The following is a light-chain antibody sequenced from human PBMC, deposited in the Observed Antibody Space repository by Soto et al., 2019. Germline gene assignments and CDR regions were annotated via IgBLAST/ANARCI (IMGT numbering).Light chain of an antibody. CDR2: GAS. Sequence: EIVMTQSPATLSVSPGERATLSCRASQSVSSTLAWYQQKPGQAPRLLISGASTRATGIPARFSGSGSGTEFTLTISSLQSEDFAVYYCQQYNYWPTFGQGTKVE. CDR1: QSVSST. V-gene: IGKV3-15*01. CDR3: QQYNYWPT. J-gene: IGKJ1*01.